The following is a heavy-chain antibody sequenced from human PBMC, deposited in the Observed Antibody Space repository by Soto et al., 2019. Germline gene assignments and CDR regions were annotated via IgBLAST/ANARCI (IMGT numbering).Heavy chain of an antibody. Sequence: SETLSLTCGVSGGSVTSDSWWSWVLQPPGKGLEWIGEIHHSGDDNYNPSLKSRVTLSLDKSKNQFSLELTSVTAADTAVYFCARVEFGTLGAYWGQGTPVTVSS. J-gene: IGHJ4*02. V-gene: IGHV4-4*02. CDR1: GGSVTSDSW. CDR3: ARVEFGTLGAY. D-gene: IGHD3-16*01. CDR2: IHHSGDD.